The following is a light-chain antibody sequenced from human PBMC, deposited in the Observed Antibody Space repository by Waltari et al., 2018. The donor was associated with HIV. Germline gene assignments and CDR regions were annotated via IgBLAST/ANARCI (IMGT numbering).Light chain of an antibody. CDR1: QNVGAF. CDR3: HQYASFSGT. Sequence: DIRLTQSPSTLSASAGARVAITCRAGQNVGAFLAWYQQKPGKPPKLLIFQASILEGGVPSRFSGSVSGSDFTLTSNGLQSDDFATYYCHQYASFSGTFGQGTKVEL. CDR2: QAS. V-gene: IGKV1-5*03. J-gene: IGKJ1*01.